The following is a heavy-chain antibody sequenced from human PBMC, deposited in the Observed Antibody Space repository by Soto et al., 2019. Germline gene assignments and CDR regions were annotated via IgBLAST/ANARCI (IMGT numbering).Heavy chain of an antibody. V-gene: IGHV1-24*01. CDR2: FDPEDGET. D-gene: IGHD4-17*01. CDR1: GYTLTELS. CDR3: ATSRSGMTAVTQYYYGMDV. J-gene: IGHJ6*02. Sequence: ASVKVSCKVSGYTLTELSMHWMRQAPGKGLEWMGGFDPEDGETIYAQKFQGRVTMTEDTSTDTAYMELSSLRSEDTAVYYCATSRSGMTAVTQYYYGMDVWGQGTTVTVSS.